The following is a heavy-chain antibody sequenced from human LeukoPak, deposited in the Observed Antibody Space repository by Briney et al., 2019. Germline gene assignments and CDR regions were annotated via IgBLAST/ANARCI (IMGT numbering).Heavy chain of an antibody. CDR3: ARGQWLPVFDF. Sequence: SETLSLTCSVSGGFNTHYYWSWMRQPPGRGLEWIGYIYHSGSTNYNPSLKSRVAISVDTSKNHFSLKLSSVTAADTAIYYCARGQWLPVFDFWGQGTLVTVSS. CDR2: IYHSGST. J-gene: IGHJ4*02. D-gene: IGHD3-22*01. CDR1: GGFNTHYY. V-gene: IGHV4-59*01.